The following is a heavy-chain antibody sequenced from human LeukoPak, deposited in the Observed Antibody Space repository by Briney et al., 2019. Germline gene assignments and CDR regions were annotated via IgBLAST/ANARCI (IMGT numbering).Heavy chain of an antibody. CDR3: AISSSWYGVFDY. Sequence: ASVKVSCKASGYTFTSYYMHWVRQAPGRGLEWMGIINPSGGSTSYAQKFQGRVTMTRDTSTSTVYMELSSLRSEDTAVYYCAISSSWYGVFDYWGQGTLVTVSS. V-gene: IGHV1-46*01. CDR2: INPSGGST. CDR1: GYTFTSYY. D-gene: IGHD6-13*01. J-gene: IGHJ4*02.